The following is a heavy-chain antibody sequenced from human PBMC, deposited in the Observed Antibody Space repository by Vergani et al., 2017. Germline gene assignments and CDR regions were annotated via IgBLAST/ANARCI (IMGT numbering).Heavy chain of an antibody. CDR1: GGPFSGYY. CDR3: AASELAFDY. J-gene: IGHJ4*02. Sequence: QVQLQQWGAGLLKPSETLSLTCAVYGGPFSGYYWTWIRQPPGKGQEWIGEIYHRGSTNYTTSLKSRVNISTETSKNQFSLKLSTVTDADTAVYYCAASELAFDYWGQGNLVTVSS. CDR2: IYHRGST. V-gene: IGHV4-34*01. D-gene: IGHD6-6*01.